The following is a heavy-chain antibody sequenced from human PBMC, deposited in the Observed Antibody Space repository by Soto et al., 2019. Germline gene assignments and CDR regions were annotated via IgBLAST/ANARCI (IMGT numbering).Heavy chain of an antibody. Sequence: QVQLQESGPGLVKPSQTLSLTCTVSGGSISSGGYYWSWIRQHPGKGLEWIGYIYYSGSTYYNPXLTSGVTLSVXXSXNXXSLKLSSVTAADTAVYYCASAPRARANPWYWYFDLWGRGTLVTVSS. V-gene: IGHV4-31*03. CDR2: IYYSGST. CDR3: ASAPRARANPWYWYFDL. J-gene: IGHJ2*01. CDR1: GGSISSGGYY.